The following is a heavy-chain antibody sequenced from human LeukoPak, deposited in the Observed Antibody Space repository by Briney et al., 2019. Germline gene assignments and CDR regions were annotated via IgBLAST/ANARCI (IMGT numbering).Heavy chain of an antibody. Sequence: SETLSLTCNVSGYSLSTAYFWGWIRQPPGKGLEWIGSIHHTGNTYYNPSLKSRVTMSVDTSENQFSLKLRSVTAADTAVYYCARGRPLDYWGPGTLVTVSS. CDR1: GYSLSTAYF. J-gene: IGHJ4*02. CDR3: ARGRPLDY. D-gene: IGHD1-1*01. V-gene: IGHV4-38-2*02. CDR2: IHHTGNT.